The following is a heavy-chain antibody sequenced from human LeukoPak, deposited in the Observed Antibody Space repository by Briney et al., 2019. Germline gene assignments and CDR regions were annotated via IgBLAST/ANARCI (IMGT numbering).Heavy chain of an antibody. D-gene: IGHD2-15*01. J-gene: IGHJ4*02. CDR3: TTDTWYSAGH. CDR2: IKKDGSEK. Sequence: GGSLRLSCTASGFIFSGSWMAWIRQAPGKGLEWVAIIKKDGSEKYCVDSMKGRFTISRDNAKNSLFLQMNSLGAEDTAIYYCTTDTWYSAGHWGQGTLVTVSS. V-gene: IGHV3-7*03. CDR1: GFIFSGSW.